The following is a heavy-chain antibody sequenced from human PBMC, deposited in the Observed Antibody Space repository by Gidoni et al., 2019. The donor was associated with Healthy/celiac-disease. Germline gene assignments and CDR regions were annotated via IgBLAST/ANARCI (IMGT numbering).Heavy chain of an antibody. CDR3: ASPGRFGVVY. V-gene: IGHV5-51*01. J-gene: IGHJ4*02. D-gene: IGHD3-3*01. CDR1: GYSFTSDW. Sequence: EVQLVQSGAEVKNPGESLKISCKGSGYSFTSDWIGWVRQMPGKGLEWMVIIYPGDSDPISSPSFHGHVTISADKSIRTAYLQWRSLKASDTAMYYCASPGRFGVVYWGQGTLVTVSS. CDR2: IYPGDSDP.